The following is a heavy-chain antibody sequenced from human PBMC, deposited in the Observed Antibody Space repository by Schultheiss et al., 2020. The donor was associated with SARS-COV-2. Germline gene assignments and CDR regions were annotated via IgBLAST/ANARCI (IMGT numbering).Heavy chain of an antibody. V-gene: IGHV3-9*01. CDR2: ISWNSGSI. J-gene: IGHJ4*02. CDR3: ARGDEIDYFDY. CDR1: GFTFDDYA. Sequence: GGSLRLSCAASGFTFDDYAMHWVRQAPGKGLEWVSGISWNSGSIGYADSVKGRFTISRDNAKNSLYLQMNSLRAEDTAVYYCARGDEIDYFDYWGQGTLVTVSS. D-gene: IGHD2-21*01.